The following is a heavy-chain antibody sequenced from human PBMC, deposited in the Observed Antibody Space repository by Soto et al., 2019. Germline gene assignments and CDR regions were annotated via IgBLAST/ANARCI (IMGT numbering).Heavy chain of an antibody. CDR1: VFTFSNPW. CDR3: TTGESSSSDSDY. J-gene: IGHJ4*02. CDR2: IKSKTDGGTT. Sequence: GGSPRLSCAASVFTFSNPWMSWVRQAPGKGLEWVGRIKSKTDGGTTDYAAPVKGRFTISRDDSKNTLYLQVNSLKTEDTAVYYCTTGESSSSDSDYWGQGTLVTVSS. V-gene: IGHV3-15*01. D-gene: IGHD6-6*01.